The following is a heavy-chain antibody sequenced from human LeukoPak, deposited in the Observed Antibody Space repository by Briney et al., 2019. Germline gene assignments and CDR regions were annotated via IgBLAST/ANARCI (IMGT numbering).Heavy chain of an antibody. CDR3: ARLPGTNAY. D-gene: IGHD6-13*01. CDR2: INHNGIT. V-gene: IGHV4-34*01. CDR1: GGSFSGYY. J-gene: IGHJ4*02. Sequence: PSETLSLTCGVSGGSFSGYYWSWIRQPPGKGLEWIGEINHNGITNYNPSLKSRVTISADTSKEQFSLRLSAVTVADTAIYYCARLPGTNAYWGQGTLVTVSS.